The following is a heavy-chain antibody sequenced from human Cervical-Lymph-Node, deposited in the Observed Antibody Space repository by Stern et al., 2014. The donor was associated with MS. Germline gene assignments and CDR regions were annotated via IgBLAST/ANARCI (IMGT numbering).Heavy chain of an antibody. CDR2: IHDSGST. D-gene: IGHD1-26*01. V-gene: IGHV4-61*02. J-gene: IGHJ5*02. CDR3: ATTRWDLFTWNWFDP. Sequence: QVQLVQSGPGLVKPSQTLSLTCTVSGGSISSSGYYWSWIRQPADKGLEWIGRIHDSGSTYYNPSLKSRVTISMDTAKNQFPLKLPSVTAADTAVYYSATTRWDLFTWNWFDPWGQGTLVTVSS. CDR1: GGSISSSGYY.